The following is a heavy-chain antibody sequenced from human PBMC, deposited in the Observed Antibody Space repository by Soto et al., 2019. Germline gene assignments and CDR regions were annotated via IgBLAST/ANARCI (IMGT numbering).Heavy chain of an antibody. CDR3: ARDSSTERKTGTTLKPLDY. CDR1: GFTFSSYE. Sequence: GGSLRLSCAASGFTFSSYEMNWVRQAPEKGLEWVSYISSSGSTIYYADSVKGRFTISRDNAKNSLYLQMNSLRAEDTAVYYCARDSSTERKTGTTLKPLDYWGQGTLVTVSS. J-gene: IGHJ4*02. V-gene: IGHV3-48*03. CDR2: ISSSGSTI. D-gene: IGHD1-7*01.